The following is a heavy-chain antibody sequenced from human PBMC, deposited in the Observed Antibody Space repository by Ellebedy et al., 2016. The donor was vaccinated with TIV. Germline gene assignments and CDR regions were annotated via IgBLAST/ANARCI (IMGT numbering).Heavy chain of an antibody. D-gene: IGHD2-8*01. CDR3: AKGIVPQSYYYYYGMDV. Sequence: GGSLRLSCAASGITFSSYGMHWVRQAPGKGLEWVAVISYDGSNKYYADSVKGRFTISRDNSKNTLYLQMNSLRAEDTAVYYCAKGIVPQSYYYYYGMDVWGQGTTVTVSS. CDR1: GITFSSYG. CDR2: ISYDGSNK. J-gene: IGHJ6*02. V-gene: IGHV3-30*18.